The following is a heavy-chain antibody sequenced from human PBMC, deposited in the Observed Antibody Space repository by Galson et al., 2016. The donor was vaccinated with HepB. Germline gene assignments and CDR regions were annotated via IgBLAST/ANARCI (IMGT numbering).Heavy chain of an antibody. Sequence: SLRLSCAASGFSLINAPMTWFRQGPGKGLEWVSTINTVAEDTHYADSVKGRFTISRDNSKSTLDLQMSNLRAEDTALYYCAKDPAFTDAFDIWGPGTMVTVSS. J-gene: IGHJ3*02. CDR2: INTVAEDT. V-gene: IGHV3-23*01. CDR1: GFSLINAP. CDR3: AKDPAFTDAFDI.